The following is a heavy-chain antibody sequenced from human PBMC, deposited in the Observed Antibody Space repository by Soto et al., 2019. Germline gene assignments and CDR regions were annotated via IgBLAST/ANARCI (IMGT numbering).Heavy chain of an antibody. Sequence: EVQLVQSGAEVKKPGESLRISCKGSGYSFTSYLISWVRQMPGKGLEWMGRIDPSDSYTNYSPSFQGHVTSSADKSISTAYLQWSSLKASDTAMYYCARDLVAVAGAHYYYYGMDVWGQGTTVTVSS. D-gene: IGHD6-19*01. V-gene: IGHV5-10-1*01. CDR2: IDPSDSYT. CDR3: ARDLVAVAGAHYYYYGMDV. J-gene: IGHJ6*02. CDR1: GYSFTSYL.